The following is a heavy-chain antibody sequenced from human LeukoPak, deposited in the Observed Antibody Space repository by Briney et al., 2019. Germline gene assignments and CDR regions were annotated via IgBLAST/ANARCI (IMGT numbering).Heavy chain of an antibody. Sequence: SETLSLTCTVSGGSISSYYWSWIRQPPGKGLEWIGYIYYSGSTNYNPSLKSRVTISVDTSKNQFSLKLSSVTAADTAVYYCARARRWNAAVEGWWFDPWGQGTLVTVSS. CDR3: ARARRWNAAVEGWWFDP. CDR1: GGSISSYY. D-gene: IGHD1-1*01. V-gene: IGHV4-59*01. CDR2: IYYSGST. J-gene: IGHJ5*02.